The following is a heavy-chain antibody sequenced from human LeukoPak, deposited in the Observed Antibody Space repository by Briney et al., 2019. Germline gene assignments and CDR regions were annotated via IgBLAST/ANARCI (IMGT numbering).Heavy chain of an antibody. CDR3: ARSPRYYYDSSGYEE. V-gene: IGHV1-69*13. J-gene: IGHJ4*02. CDR1: GGTFSSYA. CDR2: IIPIFGTA. D-gene: IGHD3-22*01. Sequence: ASVKVSCKASGGTFSSYAISWVRQAPGQGLEWMGGIIPIFGTANYAQKFQGRGTITADESTSTAYMELSSLRSEDTAVYYCARSPRYYYDSSGYEEWGQGTLVTVSS.